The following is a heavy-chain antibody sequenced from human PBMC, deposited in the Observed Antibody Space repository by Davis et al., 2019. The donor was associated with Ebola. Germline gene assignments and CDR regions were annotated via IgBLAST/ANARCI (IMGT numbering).Heavy chain of an antibody. Sequence: GESLKISCKGSGYTFSKSWIVWVRQMSGKGLEWMGVIYPDDSETTYSPSFQGQVTISAGKSISTAYLQWSGLKASDTAMYYCARQGPVTSDGYSYYAMDVWGTGTTVTVSS. J-gene: IGHJ6*04. CDR1: GYTFSKSW. D-gene: IGHD4-11*01. CDR3: ARQGPVTSDGYSYYAMDV. CDR2: IYPDDSET. V-gene: IGHV5-51*01.